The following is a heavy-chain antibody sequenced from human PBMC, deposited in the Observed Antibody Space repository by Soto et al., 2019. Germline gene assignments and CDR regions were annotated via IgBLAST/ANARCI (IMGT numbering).Heavy chain of an antibody. D-gene: IGHD3-9*01. CDR2: INHSGST. V-gene: IGHV4-34*01. CDR1: GGSFIGYY. CDR3: ARGRHILTGYYRDLNYGMDV. J-gene: IGHJ6*02. Sequence: PSETLSLTCAFYGGSFIGYYWSWIRQPPGKGLEWIGEINHSGSTNYNPSLKSRVTISVDTSKNQFSLKLSSVTAADTAVYYCARGRHILTGYYRDLNYGMDVWGQGTTVTVSS.